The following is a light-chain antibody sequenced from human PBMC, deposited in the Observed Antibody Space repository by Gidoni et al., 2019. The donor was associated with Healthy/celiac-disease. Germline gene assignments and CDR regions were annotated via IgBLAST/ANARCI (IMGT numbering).Light chain of an antibody. V-gene: IGKV1-39*01. CDR1: QSISRY. CDR3: QQSYSTLTWT. CDR2: AAS. J-gene: IGKJ1*01. Sequence: DSKMTQSPSSLSASVGDRVTITCRASQSISRYLNWYQQKPGKAPKLLIYAASSLQSGVPSRFSGSGSGTDFTLTISSLQPEDFATYYCQQSYSTLTWTFGQGTKVEIK.